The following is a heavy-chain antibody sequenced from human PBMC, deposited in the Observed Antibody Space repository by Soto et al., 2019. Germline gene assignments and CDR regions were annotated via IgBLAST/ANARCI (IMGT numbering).Heavy chain of an antibody. V-gene: IGHV3-53*01. Sequence: EVQLVESGGGLVQPGGSLRLSCAGSGFIGSTYHMSWVRQTPGKGLEWVSGIYSGGGIYYSASVRGRFTISIDDSKNTLYLQMKSLRVEDTAVYYCARDRALSGGSGRSGGWFDPWGQGTLVTVSS. CDR3: ARDRALSGGSGRSGGWFDP. CDR2: IYSGGGI. CDR1: GFIGSTYH. D-gene: IGHD6-19*01. J-gene: IGHJ5*02.